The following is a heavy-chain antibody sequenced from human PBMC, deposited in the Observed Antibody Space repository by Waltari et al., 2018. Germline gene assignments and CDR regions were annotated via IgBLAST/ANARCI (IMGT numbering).Heavy chain of an antibody. Sequence: QLQLQESGPGLVKPSETLSLTCTVSGGSISSSSDYWGWVRQHPGKGLEWLGSIYYGGSAYYNPSLKSRVTISVDTSKNQLSLRLSSVTAADTAVYYCARESRYDFWSGPQWGWFDPWGQGTLITVSS. CDR3: ARESRYDFWSGPQWGWFDP. CDR1: GGSISSSSDY. J-gene: IGHJ5*02. V-gene: IGHV4-39*07. D-gene: IGHD3-3*01. CDR2: IYYGGSA.